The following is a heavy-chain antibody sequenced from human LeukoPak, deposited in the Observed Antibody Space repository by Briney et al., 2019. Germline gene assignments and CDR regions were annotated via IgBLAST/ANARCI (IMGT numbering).Heavy chain of an antibody. V-gene: IGHV3-7*01. J-gene: IGHJ4*02. CDR2: INEPGSEK. CDR3: ASFSVGGL. D-gene: IGHD6-19*01. CDR1: GLTFRNYW. Sequence: GGSLRLSCATCGLTFRNYWKTWLRQAPGKGLEWVATINEPGSEKYYVGAVKGRFTISRDNAKNSLYLEMNNRRAEDTAIYYCASFSVGGLRGQGTLVTVSS.